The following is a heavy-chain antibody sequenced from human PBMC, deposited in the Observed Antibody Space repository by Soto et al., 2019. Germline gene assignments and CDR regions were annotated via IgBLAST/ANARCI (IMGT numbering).Heavy chain of an antibody. D-gene: IGHD6-13*01. Sequence: SETLSLTCTVSGGSISSSSYYWGWIRQPPGKGLEWIGSIYYSGSTYYNPSLKSRVTISVDTSKNQFSLKLSSVTAADTAVYYCARESNLWSSWYRWFDPWGQGTLVTVSS. CDR2: IYYSGST. CDR3: ARESNLWSSWYRWFDP. V-gene: IGHV4-39*02. CDR1: GGSISSSSYY. J-gene: IGHJ5*02.